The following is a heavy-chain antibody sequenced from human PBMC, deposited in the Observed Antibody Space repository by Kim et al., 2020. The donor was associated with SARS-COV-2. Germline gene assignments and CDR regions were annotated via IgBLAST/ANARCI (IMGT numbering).Heavy chain of an antibody. D-gene: IGHD6-19*01. CDR2: IYYSGST. Sequence: SETLSLTCTVSGGSISSYYWSWIRQPPGKGLEWIGYIYYSGSTNYNPSIKSRVTISVDTSKNQFSLKLSSVTAADTAVYYCARDLAEPIKSYRWLRGIGYAFDIWGQGTMVTVSS. V-gene: IGHV4-59*13. J-gene: IGHJ3*02. CDR1: GGSISSYY. CDR3: ARDLAEPIKSYRWLRGIGYAFDI.